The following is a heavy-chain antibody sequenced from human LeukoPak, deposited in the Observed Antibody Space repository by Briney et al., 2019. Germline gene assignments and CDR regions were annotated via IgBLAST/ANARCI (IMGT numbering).Heavy chain of an antibody. CDR3: AREDSNYSYYYYGMDV. D-gene: IGHD4-11*01. CDR2: ISAYNGNT. J-gene: IGHJ6*02. V-gene: IGHV1-18*01. Sequence: GASVTVSCKASGGTFSSYAISWVRQAPGQGLEWMGWISAYNGNTNYAQKLQGRVTMTTDTSTSTAYMELRSLRSDDTAVYYCAREDSNYSYYYYGMDVWGQGTTVTVSS. CDR1: GGTFSSYA.